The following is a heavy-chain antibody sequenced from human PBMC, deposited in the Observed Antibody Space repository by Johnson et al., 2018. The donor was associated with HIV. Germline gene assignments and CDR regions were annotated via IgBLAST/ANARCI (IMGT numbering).Heavy chain of an antibody. CDR1: GFTFSSYA. D-gene: IGHD6-19*01. Sequence: QVQLVESGGGVVQPGRSLRLSCAASGFTFSSYAMHWVRQAPGKGLEWVAVISYDGSNKYYADSVKGRFTISRDNSKNTLYLQMNSLRAEDTAVYYCAIIAVAVSGDAFDIWGQGTMVTVSS. J-gene: IGHJ3*02. CDR2: ISYDGSNK. CDR3: AIIAVAVSGDAFDI. V-gene: IGHV3-30-3*01.